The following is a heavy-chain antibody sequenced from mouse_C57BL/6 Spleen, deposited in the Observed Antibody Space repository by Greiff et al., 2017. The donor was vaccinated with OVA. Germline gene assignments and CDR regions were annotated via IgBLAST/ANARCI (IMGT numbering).Heavy chain of an antibody. V-gene: IGHV10-1*01. CDR1: GFSFNTYA. J-gene: IGHJ2*01. D-gene: IGHD3-2*02. Sequence: EVQLVESGGGLVQPKGSLKLSCAASGFSFNTYAMNWVRQAPGKGLEWVARIRSKSNNYATYYADSVKDRITISRDDSESMLYLQMNNLKTEDTAMYYCVRQAAQALYYFDYWGQGTTLTVSS. CDR3: VRQAAQALYYFDY. CDR2: IRSKSNNYAT.